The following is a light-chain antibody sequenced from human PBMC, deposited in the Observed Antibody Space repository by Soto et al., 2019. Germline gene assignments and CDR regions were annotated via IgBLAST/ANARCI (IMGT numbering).Light chain of an antibody. V-gene: IGKV1-39*01. CDR1: QTISNY. CDR3: QQSYSTPWT. CDR2: GAS. J-gene: IGKJ1*01. Sequence: DIQMTQSPSSLSASTGDRVTITCRASQTISNYLNWYQQRPGKAPKLLIYGASSLQGGVPSRFSGSASGTDFTLTISSLQPEDFATYYCQQSYSTPWTFGQGTKVEVK.